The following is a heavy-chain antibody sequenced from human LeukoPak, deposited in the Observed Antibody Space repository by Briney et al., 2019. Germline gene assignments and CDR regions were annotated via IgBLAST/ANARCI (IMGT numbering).Heavy chain of an antibody. CDR2: SNPNSGGR. V-gene: IGHV1-2*02. Sequence: ASVKVSCKSSGYTFTGYYMHWVRQAPGQGLGWMGWSNPNSGGRKYAQKFQGRVTMTRDTSITTAYMELSSLRSDDPPVYYRARGGGFPSYGPGTYRWSDQNWFDPWGQGPLVTVSS. J-gene: IGHJ5*02. CDR3: ARGGGFPSYGPGTYRWSDQNWFDP. D-gene: IGHD3-10*01. CDR1: GYTFTGYY.